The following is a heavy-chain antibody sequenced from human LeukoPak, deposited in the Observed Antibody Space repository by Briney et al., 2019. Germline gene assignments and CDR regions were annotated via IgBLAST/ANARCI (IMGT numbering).Heavy chain of an antibody. CDR1: GFTFSSYG. CDR3: AKDRVYGGNSDYFDY. V-gene: IGHV3-30*02. CDR2: IRYDGSNK. J-gene: IGHJ4*02. Sequence: GGSLRLSCAASGFTFSSYGMHWVRQAPGKGLEWVAFIRYDGSNKYYADSVKGRFTISRDNSKNTLYLQMNSLRAEDTAVYYCAKDRVYGGNSDYFDYWGQGTLVTVSS. D-gene: IGHD4-23*01.